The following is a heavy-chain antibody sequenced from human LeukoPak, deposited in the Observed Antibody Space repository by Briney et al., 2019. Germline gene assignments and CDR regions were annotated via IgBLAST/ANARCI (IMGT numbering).Heavy chain of an antibody. CDR2: IDWDDAK. CDR3: ARMRRYSSSWYPTDY. CDR1: GFSLSTSGMY. D-gene: IGHD6-13*01. V-gene: IGHV2-70*11. J-gene: IGHJ4*02. Sequence: SGPTLVNPTQTLTLTCTFSGFSLSTSGMYVSWIRQPPGKALEWLARIDWDDAKYYSPSLKTRLTISEDTSKNQVVLTMTNMDPVDTATYYCARMRRYSSSWYPTDYWGQGTLVTVSS.